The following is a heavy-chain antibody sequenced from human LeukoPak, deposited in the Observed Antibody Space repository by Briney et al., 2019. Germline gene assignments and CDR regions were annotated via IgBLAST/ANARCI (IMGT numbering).Heavy chain of an antibody. J-gene: IGHJ5*02. D-gene: IGHD6-13*01. V-gene: IGHV1-2*06. CDR2: INPNSGGT. CDR3: ERDMAAAGAVWFDP. CDR1: GYTFTGYY. Sequence: ASVKVSCKASGYTFTGYYMHWVRQAPGQGLEWMGRINPNSGGTNYAQKFQGRVTMTRDTSISTAYMELSTLRSDDTAVYYCERDMAAAGAVWFDPWGQGTLVTVSS.